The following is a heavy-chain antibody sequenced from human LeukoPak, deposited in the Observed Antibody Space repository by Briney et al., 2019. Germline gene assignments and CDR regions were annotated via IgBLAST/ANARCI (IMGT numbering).Heavy chain of an antibody. J-gene: IGHJ4*02. Sequence: GRSLRLSCVASGFTFSSYGMHWVRQAPGKGLEWVAVISYDGRHKYYADSVKGRFTISRDNSKNTLYLQMNSLRAEDTAVYYCASTSGWYEPIDYWGQGTLVTVSS. D-gene: IGHD6-19*01. CDR2: ISYDGRHK. CDR3: ASTSGWYEPIDY. V-gene: IGHV3-30*03. CDR1: GFTFSSYG.